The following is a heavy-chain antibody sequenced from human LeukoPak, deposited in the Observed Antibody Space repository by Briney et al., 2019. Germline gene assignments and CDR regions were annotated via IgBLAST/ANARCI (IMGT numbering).Heavy chain of an antibody. D-gene: IGHD6-13*01. V-gene: IGHV1-8*03. CDR2: MNPNSGNI. CDR3: ARDRSSSWFADFDY. CDR1: GYTFTSYD. J-gene: IGHJ4*02. Sequence: GASVKVSCKASGYTFTSYDINWVRQATGQGLEWMGWMNPNSGNIGYAQKFQGRVTITRNTSISTAYMELSSLRSEDTAVYYCARDRSSSWFADFDYWGQGTLVTVSS.